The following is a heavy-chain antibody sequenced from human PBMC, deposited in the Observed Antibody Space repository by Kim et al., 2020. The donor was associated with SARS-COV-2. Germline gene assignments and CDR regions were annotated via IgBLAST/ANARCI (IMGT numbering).Heavy chain of an antibody. D-gene: IGHD3-10*01. J-gene: IGHJ4*02. Sequence: GGSLRLSCAASGFTFSSYGMHWVRQAPGKGLEWVAVISYDGSNKYYADSVKGRFTISRDNSKNTLYLQMNSLRAEDTAVYYCAKEGDYGSGSYSLPFDYWGQGTLVNVSS. V-gene: IGHV3-30*18. CDR3: AKEGDYGSGSYSLPFDY. CDR1: GFTFSSYG. CDR2: ISYDGSNK.